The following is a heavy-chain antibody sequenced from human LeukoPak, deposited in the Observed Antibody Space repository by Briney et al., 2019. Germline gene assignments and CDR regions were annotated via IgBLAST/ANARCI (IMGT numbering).Heavy chain of an antibody. D-gene: IGHD3-10*01. CDR3: AKDWGFGDIFYFQN. V-gene: IGHV3-23*01. CDR1: GYTFSSNV. CDR2: ISGSGGRT. Sequence: GGSLRLSCAASGYTFSSNVMSWVRQAPGKGMEWVSTISGSGGRTYYADSVKGRFTISRDNSKNPLYLQMNSLRADDTAVYYCAKDWGFGDIFYFQNWGDGTLCTVSS. J-gene: IGHJ1*01.